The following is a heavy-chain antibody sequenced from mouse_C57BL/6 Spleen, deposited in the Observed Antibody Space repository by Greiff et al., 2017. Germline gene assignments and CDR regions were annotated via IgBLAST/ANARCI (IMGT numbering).Heavy chain of an antibody. CDR2: IDPEDGET. CDR3: AGYYYGSSYRYFDV. CDR1: GFNIKDYY. J-gene: IGHJ1*03. Sequence: VQLKQSGAELVKPGASVKLSCTASGFNIKDYYMHWVNQRTEQGLEWIGRIDPEDGETKYAPKFQGKATITADTSANTAYLPLSSLTSEDTAVYYCAGYYYGSSYRYFDVWGTGTTVTVSS. V-gene: IGHV14-2*01. D-gene: IGHD1-1*01.